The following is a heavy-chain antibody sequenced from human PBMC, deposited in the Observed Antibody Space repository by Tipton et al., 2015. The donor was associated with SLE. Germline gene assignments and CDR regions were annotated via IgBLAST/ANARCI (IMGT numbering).Heavy chain of an antibody. CDR2: INHSGST. J-gene: IGHJ5*02. Sequence: TLSLTCAVSGASFSDYFWTWIRQSPGKGLEWIGEINHSGSTNYNPSLKSRVTISVDTSKNQFSLKLSSVTAADTAVYYCASLYYDFWSGFLWFDPWGQGTLVTVSS. V-gene: IGHV4-34*01. CDR3: ASLYYDFWSGFLWFDP. D-gene: IGHD3-3*01. CDR1: GASFSDYF.